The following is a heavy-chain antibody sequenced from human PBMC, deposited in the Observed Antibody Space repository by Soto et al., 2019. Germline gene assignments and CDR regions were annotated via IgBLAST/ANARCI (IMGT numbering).Heavy chain of an antibody. D-gene: IGHD6-19*01. J-gene: IGHJ4*02. CDR3: AAGRWMVRY. CDR2: VKQDGSEK. CDR1: GFSFSDYW. Sequence: EVQLVESGGGLVQPGGSLRVSCETSGFSFSDYWMSWVRQSPGKGMEWVANVKQDGSEKNYVDSVKGRFSISRDNARKSVYLQTNSLRGEDTAVYHCAAGRWMVRYWGQGTLVTVSS. V-gene: IGHV3-7*05.